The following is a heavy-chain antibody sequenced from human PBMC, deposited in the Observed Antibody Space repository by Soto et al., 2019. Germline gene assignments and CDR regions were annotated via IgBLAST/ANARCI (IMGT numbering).Heavy chain of an antibody. CDR2: ISWNSVSI. V-gene: IGHV3-9*01. J-gene: IGHJ4*02. CDR1: GFTFDDYA. Sequence: PGGSLRLSCAASGFTFDDYAMHWVRQAPGKGLEWVSGISWNSVSIGYADSVKGRFTISRDNTKNSLYLQMNSLRAEDTAVYYCARMAPPIYYWGQGSLVTVSS. D-gene: IGHD2-8*01. CDR3: ARMAPPIYY.